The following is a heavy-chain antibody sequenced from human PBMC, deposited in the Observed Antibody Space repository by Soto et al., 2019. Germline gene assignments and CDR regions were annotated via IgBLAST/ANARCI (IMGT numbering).Heavy chain of an antibody. CDR2: IDHSGRT. D-gene: IGHD1-7*01. CDR3: ARSNWNYVRTLDY. CDR1: SVSVSGSYW. J-gene: IGHJ4*02. V-gene: IGHV4-4*02. Sequence: QVQIQESGPGLVKPSGTLSLACSVSSVSVSGSYWCAWVRQSPGKGLEWIGEIDHSGRTNYNPSRKSRATMSLDYSKNQFSLTLRSVTAADTAVYYCARSNWNYVRTLDYWGQGSQVIVSS.